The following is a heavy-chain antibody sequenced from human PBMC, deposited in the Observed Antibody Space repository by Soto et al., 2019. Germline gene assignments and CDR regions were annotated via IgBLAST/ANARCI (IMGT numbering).Heavy chain of an antibody. J-gene: IGHJ4*02. Sequence: SETLSLTCTVSGGSISSSSYYWGWIRQPPGKGLEWIGSIYYSGSTYYNPSLKSRVTISVDTSKNQFSLKLSSVTAADTAVYYCARHPGRSRYSDYWGQGTLVTVSS. V-gene: IGHV4-39*01. CDR1: GGSISSSSYY. CDR3: ARHPGRSRYSDY. CDR2: IYYSGST. D-gene: IGHD3-16*02.